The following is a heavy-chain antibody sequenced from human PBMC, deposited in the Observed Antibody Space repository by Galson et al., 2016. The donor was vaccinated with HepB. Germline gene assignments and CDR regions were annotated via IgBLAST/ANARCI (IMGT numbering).Heavy chain of an antibody. D-gene: IGHD2-15*01. CDR1: GFTCSTYP. CDR3: VRGSVSSVGMDV. CDR2: ISHDGFTK. V-gene: IGHV3-30*04. Sequence: SLRLSCAMSGFTCSTYPMHWVRQAPGKGLEWVAIISHDGFTKYYADSMKGRFTISRDNSKNTLYLQMNSLIPEDTAVYTCVRGSVSSVGMDVWGQGTTVTVSS. J-gene: IGHJ6*02.